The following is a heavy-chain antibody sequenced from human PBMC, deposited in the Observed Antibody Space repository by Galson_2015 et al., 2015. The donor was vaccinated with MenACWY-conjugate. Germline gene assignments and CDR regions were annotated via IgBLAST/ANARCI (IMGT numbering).Heavy chain of an antibody. CDR3: ARGHYGMDV. J-gene: IGHJ6*02. CDR2: IKKDGSEK. Sequence: SLRLSCAASGFTFRNYWMTWVRQAPGEGLGWVASIKKDGSEKYYVDSVKGRFTISRDNAKNSLYLEMNSLRVEDTAVYSCARGHYGMDVSGQPTTLAVSS. V-gene: IGHV3-7*03. CDR1: GFTFRNYW.